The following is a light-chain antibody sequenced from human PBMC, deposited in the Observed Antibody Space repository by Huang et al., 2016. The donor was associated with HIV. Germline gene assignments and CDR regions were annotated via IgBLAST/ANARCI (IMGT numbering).Light chain of an antibody. V-gene: IGKV1-39*01. CDR2: AAS. CDR1: QSISND. CDR3: QQSYSTPIT. Sequence: DIQMTQSPSSLSASVGDRVTITCRASQSISNDLNWYQQKPGKSPNLLIYAASSLQSGVPSRFSGSGSGTDFTLTISSLQPEDFATYYCQQSYSTPITLGQGTRLEIK. J-gene: IGKJ5*01.